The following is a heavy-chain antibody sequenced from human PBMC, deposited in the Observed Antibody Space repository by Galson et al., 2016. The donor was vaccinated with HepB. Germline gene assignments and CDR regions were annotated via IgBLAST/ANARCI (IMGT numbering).Heavy chain of an antibody. CDR2: ITWNSGSI. J-gene: IGHJ6*02. D-gene: IGHD3-10*01. CDR1: GFTFGHHA. V-gene: IGHV3-9*01. CDR3: ARGGGKPGISYGLDV. Sequence: SLRLSCAASGFTFGHHAMHWVRQAPGKGLEWVAGITWNSGSIGYVGSGKGRFTISRDNGKNSVYLEMNSLRAEDTAVYFCARGGGKPGISYGLDVWGQGTTVTVSS.